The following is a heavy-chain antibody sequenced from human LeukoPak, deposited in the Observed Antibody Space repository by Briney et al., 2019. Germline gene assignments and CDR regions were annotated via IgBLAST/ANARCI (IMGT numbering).Heavy chain of an antibody. CDR3: ARVSKIVVVTAKPIPDF. D-gene: IGHD2-21*02. CDR1: GFTFDDYA. J-gene: IGHJ4*02. Sequence: GGSLRLSCAASGFTFDDYAMHWVRQAPGKGLEWVSGIRWNSGSIGYADSVKGRFTISRDNAKNSLYLQMNSLRAEDTAVYYCARVSKIVVVTAKPIPDFWGKGTLVTVSS. V-gene: IGHV3-9*01. CDR2: IRWNSGSI.